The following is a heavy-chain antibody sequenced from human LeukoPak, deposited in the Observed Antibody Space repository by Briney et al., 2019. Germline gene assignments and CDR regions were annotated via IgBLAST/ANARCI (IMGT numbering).Heavy chain of an antibody. CDR3: ARDRAEGKTWVEFDP. V-gene: IGHV3-66*02. CDR1: GFIVNSYA. Sequence: GGSLRLSCAASGFIVNSYAMSWVRQAPGKGLAWISLIYSDGVTQYADSVKGRFTISRDNSKNTLYLQMNSLRDEDTAVYFCARDRAEGKTWVEFDPWGQGTLVTVSS. CDR2: IYSDGVT. J-gene: IGHJ5*02.